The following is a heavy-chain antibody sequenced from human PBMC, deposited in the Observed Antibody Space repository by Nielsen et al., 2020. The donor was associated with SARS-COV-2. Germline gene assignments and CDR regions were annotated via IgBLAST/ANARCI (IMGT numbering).Heavy chain of an antibody. D-gene: IGHD3-10*01. V-gene: IGHV3-11*03. CDR1: GFTFSDYY. CDR2: ISSSSSYT. CDR3: ARFVYYGSGSFDY. J-gene: IGHJ4*02. Sequence: GGSLRLSCAASGFTFSDYYMSWIRQAPGKGLEWVSYISSSSSYTNYADSVKGRFTISRDNAKNSLYLQMNSLRADDTAVYYCARFVYYGSGSFDYWGQGTLVTVSS.